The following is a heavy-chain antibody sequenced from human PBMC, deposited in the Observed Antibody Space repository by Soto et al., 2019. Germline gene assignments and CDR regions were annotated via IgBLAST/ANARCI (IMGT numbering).Heavy chain of an antibody. Sequence: GGSLRLSCAASGFTFISYAMSWVRQAPGKGLEWVSAISGSVGSTYYADSVKGRFTIYRDNSKNTLYLQMNSLRAEDTAVYYCAKDHQGGPLDAFDIWGQGTMVTVSS. CDR2: ISGSVGST. J-gene: IGHJ3*02. D-gene: IGHD2-2*01. V-gene: IGHV3-23*01. CDR3: AKDHQGGPLDAFDI. CDR1: GFTFISYA.